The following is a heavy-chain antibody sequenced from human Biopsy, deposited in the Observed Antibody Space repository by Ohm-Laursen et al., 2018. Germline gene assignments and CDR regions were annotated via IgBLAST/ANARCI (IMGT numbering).Heavy chain of an antibody. CDR3: ARDSSRRAREGGMDV. Sequence: SLRLCCAASGFSVRRYDLNWVRQAPAKALAWISYISETSSHIYDADSVRGRFTVARDIAKNSLYLQLNSLRVEDTAVYYCARDSSRRAREGGMDVWGQGTTVTVSS. CDR2: ISETSSHI. V-gene: IGHV3-21*01. D-gene: IGHD6-6*01. CDR1: GFSVRRYD. J-gene: IGHJ6*02.